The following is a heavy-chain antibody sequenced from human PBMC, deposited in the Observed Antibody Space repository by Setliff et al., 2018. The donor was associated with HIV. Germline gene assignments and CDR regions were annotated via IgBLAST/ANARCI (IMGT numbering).Heavy chain of an antibody. J-gene: IGHJ4*02. CDR3: ARDHPLFYYDSSGYPMPLDY. V-gene: IGHV3-21*01. CDR2: ISSSSSYI. CDR1: GFTFSSYS. Sequence: GGSLRLSCAASGFTFSSYSMNWVRQAPGKGLEWVSSISSSSSYIYYADSVKGRFTISRDNAKNSLYLQMNSLRAEDTAVYYCARDHPLFYYDSSGYPMPLDYWGQGTLVTVSS. D-gene: IGHD3-22*01.